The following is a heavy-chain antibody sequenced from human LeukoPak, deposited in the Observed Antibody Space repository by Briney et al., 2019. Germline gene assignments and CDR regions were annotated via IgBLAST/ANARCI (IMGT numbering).Heavy chain of an antibody. V-gene: IGHV4-59*01. Sequence: SETLSLTCTVSGGSISSYYWSWIRQPPGKGLEWIGYIYYSGSTNYNPSLKSRVTISVDTSKNQFSLKLSSVTAADTAVYYCARDMTDWWFDPWGQGTLVTVSS. D-gene: IGHD3-9*01. J-gene: IGHJ5*02. CDR1: GGSISSYY. CDR2: IYYSGST. CDR3: ARDMTDWWFDP.